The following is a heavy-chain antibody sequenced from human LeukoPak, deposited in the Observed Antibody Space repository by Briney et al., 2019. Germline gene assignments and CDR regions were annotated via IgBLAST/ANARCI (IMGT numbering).Heavy chain of an antibody. CDR3: AHRTAHMTGFDY. CDR2: IYWDDDK. Sequence: SGPTLVNPTQTLTLTCTFSGFPLSTNGVNVGWIRQPPGKALEWLALIYWDDDKRYSPSLKSRLTITKDTSKNQVVLTMTNMDPVDTATYYCAHRTAHMTGFDYWGQGTLVTVSS. D-gene: IGHD3-9*01. J-gene: IGHJ4*02. V-gene: IGHV2-5*02. CDR1: GFPLSTNGVN.